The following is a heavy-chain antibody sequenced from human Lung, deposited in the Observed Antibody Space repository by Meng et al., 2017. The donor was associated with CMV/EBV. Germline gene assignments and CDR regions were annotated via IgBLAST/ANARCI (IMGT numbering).Heavy chain of an antibody. J-gene: IGHJ4*02. Sequence: GEALKISCAASGFTVSSNYMSWVRQAPGKGLEWVSVIYSSGSTYYADSVKGRFTISRDNSKNTLYLEMNSLRAEDTAVYYCARVAYDFWSGFTYYFDYWGQGTLVTVSS. D-gene: IGHD3-3*01. V-gene: IGHV3-53*01. CDR3: ARVAYDFWSGFTYYFDY. CDR2: IYSSGST. CDR1: GFTVSSNY.